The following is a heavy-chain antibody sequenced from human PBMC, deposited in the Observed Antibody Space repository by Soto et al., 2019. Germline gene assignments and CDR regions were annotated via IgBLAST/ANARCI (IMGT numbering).Heavy chain of an antibody. Sequence: EVQLVESGGGLVKPGGSLRLSCAASGFTFSTYTMNWVRQAPGKGLEWVSSISSDTSYIYYADSAKGRFTISRDNADNSLYLQMNSLRVDDTAVYYCARRSGSRDSETGGYSTFDYWGQGTLVTVSS. J-gene: IGHJ4*02. CDR1: GFTFSTYT. D-gene: IGHD2-8*02. CDR3: ARRSGSRDSETGGYSTFDY. CDR2: ISSDTSYI. V-gene: IGHV3-21*02.